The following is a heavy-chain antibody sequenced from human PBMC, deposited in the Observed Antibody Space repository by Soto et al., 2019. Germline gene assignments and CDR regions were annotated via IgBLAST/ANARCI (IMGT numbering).Heavy chain of an antibody. CDR1: GFTFSISA. CDR2: ITGSGGST. J-gene: IGHJ4*02. V-gene: IGHV3-23*01. Sequence: EVRLLESGGALLQPGGSLRLSCAASGFTFSISAISLVRQAPGKGLEWVSVITGSGGSTKYADSVIGRFTISRDNSKNTQFPQKNIRSADDGAGYYCAKARYTDGWYKFEYWGQGTMVTVSS. D-gene: IGHD6-19*01. CDR3: AKARYTDGWYKFEY.